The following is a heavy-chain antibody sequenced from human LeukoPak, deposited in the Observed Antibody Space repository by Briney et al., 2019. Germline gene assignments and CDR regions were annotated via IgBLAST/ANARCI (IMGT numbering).Heavy chain of an antibody. Sequence: PGGSLRLSCAASGFTFSSYEMNWVRQAPGKGLEWVSYINSSGSTIYYADSVKGRFTISRDNAKNSLYLQMNSLRAEDTAVYYCARAPLGGWKQTSWYYFDYWGQGTLVTVSS. J-gene: IGHJ4*02. CDR3: ARAPLGGWKQTSWYYFDY. CDR2: INSSGSTI. CDR1: GFTFSSYE. D-gene: IGHD3-10*01. V-gene: IGHV3-48*03.